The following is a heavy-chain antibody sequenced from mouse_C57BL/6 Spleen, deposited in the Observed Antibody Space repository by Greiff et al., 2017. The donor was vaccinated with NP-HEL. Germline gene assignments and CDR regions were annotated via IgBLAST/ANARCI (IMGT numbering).Heavy chain of an antibody. CDR1: GFTFSDYG. Sequence: EVMLVESGGGLVKPGGSLKLSCAASGFTFSDYGMHWVRQAPEKGLEWVAYISSGSSTIYYADTVKGRFTISRDNAENTLFLQMTSLRSEDTAMYYCARRMITSSYYAMDYWGQGTSVTVSS. CDR2: ISSGSSTI. V-gene: IGHV5-17*01. CDR3: ARRMITSSYYAMDY. D-gene: IGHD2-4*01. J-gene: IGHJ4*01.